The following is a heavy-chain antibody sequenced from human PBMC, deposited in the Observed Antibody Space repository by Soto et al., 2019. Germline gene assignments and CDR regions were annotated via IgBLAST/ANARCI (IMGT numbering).Heavy chain of an antibody. J-gene: IGHJ4*02. D-gene: IGHD6-13*01. CDR3: ARVETLSAGVHY. CDR2: ISYDGSNK. V-gene: IGHV3-30-3*01. CDR1: GFTFSNYA. Sequence: GGSLRLSCAPSGFTFSNYAMHWVRQAPGKGLEWVAVISYDGSNKYYADSVKGRFTISRDNSKNTLYLQMNSLRAEDTAVYYCARVETLSAGVHYWGQGTLVTVSS.